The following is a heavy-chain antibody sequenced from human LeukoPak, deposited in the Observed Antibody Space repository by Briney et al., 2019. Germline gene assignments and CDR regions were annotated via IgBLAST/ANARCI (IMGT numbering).Heavy chain of an antibody. CDR2: INPNSGGT. CDR1: GYTFTGYY. V-gene: IGHV1-2*02. CDR3: ARYKNVLRYFDFFNWFDP. J-gene: IGHJ5*02. Sequence: ASVKVSCKASGYTFTGYYMHWVRQAPGQGLEWMGWINPNSGGTNYAQKFQGKVTMTRDTSISTAYMELSRLRSDDTAVYYCARYKNVLRYFDFFNWFDPWGQGTLVTVSS. D-gene: IGHD3-9*01.